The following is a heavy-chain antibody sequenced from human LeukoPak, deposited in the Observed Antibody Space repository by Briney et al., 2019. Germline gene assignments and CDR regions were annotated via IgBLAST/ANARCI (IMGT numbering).Heavy chain of an antibody. CDR1: GGSISSYY. CDR2: IYYSGST. J-gene: IGHJ5*02. D-gene: IGHD5-18*01. Sequence: SETLSLTCTVSGGSISSYYWSWIRQPPGKGLEWIGYIYYSGSTNYNPSLKSRVTISVDTSKYQFSLKLSSVTAADTAVYYCARGSGTAMDNWFDPWGQGTLVTVSS. V-gene: IGHV4-59*01. CDR3: ARGSGTAMDNWFDP.